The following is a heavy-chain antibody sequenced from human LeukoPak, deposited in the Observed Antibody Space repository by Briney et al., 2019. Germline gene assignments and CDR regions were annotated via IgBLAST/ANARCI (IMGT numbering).Heavy chain of an antibody. CDR3: AKEAHIAVVPAALDI. Sequence: GGSLRLSCAASGFTFSSYGMHWVRLAPGKGLEWVAFIRYDGSNKYYADSVKGRFTISRDNSKNTLYLQMNSLRAEDTAVYYCAKEAHIAVVPAALDIWGQGTMVTVSS. CDR2: IRYDGSNK. D-gene: IGHD2-2*01. V-gene: IGHV3-30*02. CDR1: GFTFSSYG. J-gene: IGHJ3*02.